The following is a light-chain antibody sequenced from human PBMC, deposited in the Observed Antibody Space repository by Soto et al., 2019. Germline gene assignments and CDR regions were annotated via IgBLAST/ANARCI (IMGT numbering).Light chain of an antibody. Sequence: ALTQPPSASGSPGQSVTISCTGTINDVGGYNYVSWYQQLPGKAPKLMIFEVSKRPSGVPDRFSGSKSGNTASLTVSGLQAEDEDDYYCSSYAGSNNLGVFGGGTKVTVL. CDR2: EVS. J-gene: IGLJ3*02. CDR3: SSYAGSNNLGV. CDR1: INDVGGYNY. V-gene: IGLV2-8*01.